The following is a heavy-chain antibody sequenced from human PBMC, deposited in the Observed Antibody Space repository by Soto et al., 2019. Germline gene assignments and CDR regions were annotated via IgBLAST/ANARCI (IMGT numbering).Heavy chain of an antibody. CDR1: GFTFSNAW. J-gene: IGHJ3*02. V-gene: IGHV3-15*01. D-gene: IGHD2-21*01. CDR3: TTLFGLLDAFDI. Sequence: GGSLRLSCAASGFTFSNAWMSWVRQAPGKGLEWVGRIKSKTDGGTTDYAAPVKGRFTISRDDSKNTLYLQMNSLKTEDTAVYYCTTLFGLLDAFDIWGQGTMVTVSS. CDR2: IKSKTDGGTT.